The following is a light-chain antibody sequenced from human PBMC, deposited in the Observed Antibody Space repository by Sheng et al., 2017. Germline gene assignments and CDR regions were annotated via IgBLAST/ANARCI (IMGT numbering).Light chain of an antibody. CDR3: CSYAGSSTFVV. Sequence: QSALTQPASVSGSPGQSITISCTGTSSDVGSYNLVSWYQQHPGKAPKLMIYEVSKRPSGVSNRFSGSKSGNTASLTISGLLAEDEADYYCCSYAGSSTFVVFGGGTEADRP. J-gene: IGLJ2*01. V-gene: IGLV2-23*02. CDR1: SSDVGSYNL. CDR2: EVS.